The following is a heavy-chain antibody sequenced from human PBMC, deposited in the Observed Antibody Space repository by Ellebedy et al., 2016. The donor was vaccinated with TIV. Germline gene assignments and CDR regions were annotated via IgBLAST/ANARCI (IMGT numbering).Heavy chain of an antibody. Sequence: MPSETLSLTCTVSGGSITTGDYYWTWIRQPPGKGLEWLGYIYYRGSTFYNPSLERRLTVSLDSSKGQPSLKLSSVNAADTAMYYCARGGVDRPHALDIWGQGTMVTVSS. J-gene: IGHJ3*02. CDR1: GGSITTGDYY. V-gene: IGHV4-30-4*01. CDR3: ARGGVDRPHALDI. CDR2: IYYRGST. D-gene: IGHD3-10*01.